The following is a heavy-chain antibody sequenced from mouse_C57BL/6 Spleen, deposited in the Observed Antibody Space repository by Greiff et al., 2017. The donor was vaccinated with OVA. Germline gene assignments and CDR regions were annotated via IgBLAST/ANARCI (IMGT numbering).Heavy chain of an antibody. CDR1: GYSITSGYY. D-gene: IGHD3-1*01. CDR3: ASPLRLRGFDF. Sequence: EVQLQQSGPGLVKPSQSLSLTCSVTGYSITSGYYWNWIRQFPGNKLEWMGYISYDGSNNYNPSLKNRIPITRDTSKNQFFLKLNSVTTADTSTYYCASPLRLRGFDFWRQGTTLPVSS. J-gene: IGHJ2*01. CDR2: ISYDGSN. V-gene: IGHV3-6*01.